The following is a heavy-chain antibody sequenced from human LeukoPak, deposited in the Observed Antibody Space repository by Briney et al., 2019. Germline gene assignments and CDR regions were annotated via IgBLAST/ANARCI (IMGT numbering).Heavy chain of an antibody. Sequence: PGGSPRLSCAASGFALSSHWMTWVRQVPGRGREWVANVNRDGSETYYLDSVKGRFTISKDHAKNSPYLQMNSLRAEDTALYHCARNNGMDVWGQGATVIVSS. CDR2: VNRDGSET. V-gene: IGHV3-7*03. J-gene: IGHJ6*02. CDR3: ARNNGMDV. CDR1: GFALSSHW.